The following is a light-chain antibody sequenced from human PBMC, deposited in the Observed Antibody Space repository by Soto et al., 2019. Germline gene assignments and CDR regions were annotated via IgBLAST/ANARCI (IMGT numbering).Light chain of an antibody. CDR1: EDLDNY. V-gene: IGKV1-9*01. CDR3: EQVNGFPTIT. Sequence: DIQLSQSPSLLSASVGDRVTITCRASEDLDNYLAWYRQPPWEAPELRVYGAYTLQSGVPRRFSGAGSGTEYCLTISGVQPEDFAIYYCEQVNGFPTITFGQGTRVDIK. CDR2: GAY. J-gene: IGKJ5*01.